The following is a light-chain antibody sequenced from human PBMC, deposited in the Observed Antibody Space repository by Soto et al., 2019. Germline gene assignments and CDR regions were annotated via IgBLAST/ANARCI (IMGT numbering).Light chain of an antibody. CDR1: SSDVGSYNL. V-gene: IGLV2-23*01. Sequence: QSALTQPASVSGSPGQSITISCTGSSSDVGSYNLVSWHQQYPGKASKLMIYEGSKRPSGVSNRFSGSKSGNTASLTISGLQAEDEADYYCCSYAGRSTLVFGGGTQLTVL. J-gene: IGLJ3*02. CDR3: CSYAGRSTLV. CDR2: EGS.